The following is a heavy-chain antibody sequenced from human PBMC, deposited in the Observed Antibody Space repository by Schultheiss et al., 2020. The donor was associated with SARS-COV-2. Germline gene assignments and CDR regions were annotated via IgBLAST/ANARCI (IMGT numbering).Heavy chain of an antibody. D-gene: IGHD2-2*01. J-gene: IGHJ4*02. CDR1: GFTFSSYA. Sequence: GGSLRLSCAASGFTFSSYAMSWVRQAPGKGLEWVSAISGSGGSTYYADSVKGRFTISRDNSKNTLYLQMNSLRAEDTAVYYCAKATSAIVVVPTFDYWGQGTLVTVSS. CDR2: ISGSGGST. V-gene: IGHV3-23*01. CDR3: AKATSAIVVVPTFDY.